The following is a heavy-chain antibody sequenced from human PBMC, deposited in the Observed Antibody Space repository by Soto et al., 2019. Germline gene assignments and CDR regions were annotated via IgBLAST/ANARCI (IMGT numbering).Heavy chain of an antibody. D-gene: IGHD3-10*01. J-gene: IGHJ6*02. V-gene: IGHV1-69*13. Sequence: SVKVSSKASGGTFSSYAISWVRQAPGQGVEWMGGIIPIFGAANYAQKFQGRVTITADESTSTAYMELSSQRSEDAAVHYCASVGEVRGVISGMDVWGQGTTVTVSS. CDR2: IIPIFGAA. CDR3: ASVGEVRGVISGMDV. CDR1: GGTFSSYA.